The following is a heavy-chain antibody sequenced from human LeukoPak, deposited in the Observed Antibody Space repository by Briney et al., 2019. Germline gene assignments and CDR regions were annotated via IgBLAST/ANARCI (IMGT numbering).Heavy chain of an antibody. D-gene: IGHD3-10*01. Sequence: SETLSLTCAVSGYSISSGDYWGWIRQSPGKGLEWIGNIFHSGSTYHNPSLKSRVTISVDTSKNEFSLKLSSVTAADTAVYYCARGIYYLIEYWGQGTLLTVSS. V-gene: IGHV4-38-2*01. CDR1: GYSISSGDY. J-gene: IGHJ4*02. CDR2: IFHSGST. CDR3: ARGIYYLIEY.